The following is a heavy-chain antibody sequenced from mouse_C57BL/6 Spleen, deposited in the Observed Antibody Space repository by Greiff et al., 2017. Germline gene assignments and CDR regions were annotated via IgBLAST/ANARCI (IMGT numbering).Heavy chain of an antibody. J-gene: IGHJ4*01. CDR3: AKNFPYAMDY. CDR1: GFTFSDYG. CDR2: ISSGSSTT. Sequence: EVQLVESGAGLVKPGGSLKLSCAASGFTFSDYGMHWVRQAPEKGLEWVAYISSGSSTTNYAETVKGRFTISRDKANNTQFLQMTSLRSEDTAMYYCAKNFPYAMDYWGQGTSVTVSS. V-gene: IGHV5-17*01.